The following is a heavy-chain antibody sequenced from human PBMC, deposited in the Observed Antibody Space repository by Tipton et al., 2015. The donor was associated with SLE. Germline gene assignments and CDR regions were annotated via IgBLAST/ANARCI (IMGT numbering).Heavy chain of an antibody. J-gene: IGHJ6*02. CDR3: ARANSSSWYGVDYYGMDV. Sequence: TLSLTCAVYGGSFSGYYWSWIRQPPGKGLEWIGEINHSGSTNYNPSLKSRVTISVDTSKNQFSLKLSSVTAAGTAVYYCARANSSSWYGVDYYGMDVWGQGTTVTVPS. CDR1: GGSFSGYY. CDR2: INHSGST. V-gene: IGHV4-34*01. D-gene: IGHD6-13*01.